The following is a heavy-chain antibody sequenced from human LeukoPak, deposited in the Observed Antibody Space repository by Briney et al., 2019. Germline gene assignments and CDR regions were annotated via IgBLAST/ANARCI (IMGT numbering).Heavy chain of an antibody. D-gene: IGHD3-9*01. J-gene: IGHJ5*02. CDR2: INPSGGST. CDR1: GYTFTSYY. Sequence: ASVKVSCKASGYTFTSYYMHWVRQAPGQGLERMGIINPSGGSTSYAQKFQGRVTMTRNTSISTAYMELSSLRSEDTAVYYCARGNLRYFDWLLKYNWFDPWGQGTLVTVSS. V-gene: IGHV1-46*01. CDR3: ARGNLRYFDWLLKYNWFDP.